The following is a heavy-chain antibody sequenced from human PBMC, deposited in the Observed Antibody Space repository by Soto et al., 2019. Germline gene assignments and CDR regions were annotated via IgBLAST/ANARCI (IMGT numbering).Heavy chain of an antibody. CDR2: IYYSGST. Sequence: SETLSLTCTFSGGSISSGGYHWSWIRQHPGKGLEWIGYIYYSGSTYYNPSLKSRVTISVDTSKNQFSLKLSSVTAADTAVYYCARGKNWFDPWGQGTLVTVSS. CDR3: ARGKNWFDP. V-gene: IGHV4-31*03. J-gene: IGHJ5*02. CDR1: GGSISSGGYH.